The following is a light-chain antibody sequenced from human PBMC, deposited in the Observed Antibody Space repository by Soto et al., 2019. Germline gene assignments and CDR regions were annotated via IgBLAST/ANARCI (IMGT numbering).Light chain of an antibody. J-gene: IGLJ2*01. CDR3: TSYRGSSTLV. CDR1: SRDVGGYKY. CDR2: EVS. V-gene: IGLV2-14*01. Sequence: QSALTQPASVSGSPGQSITISCTGTSRDVGGYKYVSWYQQHPGKAPKLIIYEVSNRPSGVSNRFSGSKSGNTVSLTISGLQAEDEADYYCTSYRGSSTLVFGGGTKLTVL.